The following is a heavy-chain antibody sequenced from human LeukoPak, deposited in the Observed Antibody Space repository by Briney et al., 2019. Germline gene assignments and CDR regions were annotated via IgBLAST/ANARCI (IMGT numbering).Heavy chain of an antibody. CDR3: ARGGGGSYGDYSLY. CDR2: INHSGST. D-gene: IGHD4-17*01. J-gene: IGHJ4*02. Sequence: SETLSLTCAVYGGSFSGYYWSWIRQPPGKGLEWIGEINHSGSTNYNPSLKSRVTISVDTSKYQFSLKLSSVTAADTAVYYCARGGGGSYGDYSLYWGQGTLVTVSS. V-gene: IGHV4-34*01. CDR1: GGSFSGYY.